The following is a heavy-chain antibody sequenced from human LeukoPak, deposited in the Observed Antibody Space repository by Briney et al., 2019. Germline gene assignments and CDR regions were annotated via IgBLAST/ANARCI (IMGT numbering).Heavy chain of an antibody. CDR3: ARYELVDDYGQYGDY. CDR2: ISAYNGNT. J-gene: IGHJ4*02. D-gene: IGHD4-17*01. CDR1: GYSFTKYA. V-gene: IGHV1-18*01. Sequence: GASVKVSCKASGYSFTKYAIHWVRQAPGQRLEWMGWISAYNGNTNYAQKLQGRVTMTTDTSTCTAYMELRSLRSDDTAVYYCARYELVDDYGQYGDYWGQGTLVTVSS.